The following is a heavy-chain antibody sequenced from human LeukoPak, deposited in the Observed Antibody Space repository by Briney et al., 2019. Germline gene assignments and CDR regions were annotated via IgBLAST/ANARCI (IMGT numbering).Heavy chain of an antibody. CDR1: GFTFSSYG. D-gene: IGHD3-10*01. V-gene: IGHV3-30*18. CDR3: AKVSGSGLDV. CDR2: ISYDGSNK. Sequence: GGSLRLSCAAPGFTFSSYGMHWVRQAPGKGLEWVAVISYDGSNKYYADSVKGRFTISRDNSKNTLYLQMNSLRAEDTAVYYCAKVSGSGLDVWGKGTTVTVSS. J-gene: IGHJ6*04.